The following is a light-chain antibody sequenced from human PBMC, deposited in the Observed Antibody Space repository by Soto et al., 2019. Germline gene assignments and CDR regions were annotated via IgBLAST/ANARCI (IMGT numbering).Light chain of an antibody. J-gene: IGKJ5*01. V-gene: IGKV3-11*01. CDR3: QQYGTSRVT. CDR2: DAS. Sequence: EIVLTQSPATLSLSPGERATLSCRASQSVSSYLAWYQQKPGQAPRLLIYDASNRATGIPARFSGSGSGTDFTLTISSLEPEDFAVYYCQQYGTSRVTFGQGTRLEIK. CDR1: QSVSSY.